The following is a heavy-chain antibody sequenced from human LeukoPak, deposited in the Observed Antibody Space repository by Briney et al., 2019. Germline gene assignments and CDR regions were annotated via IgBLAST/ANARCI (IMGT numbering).Heavy chain of an antibody. V-gene: IGHV4-4*07. CDR3: AGANGGFLEWFY. D-gene: IGHD3-3*01. Sequence: PLETLSLTCTVSGDSINSYYCSWIRQPAGKGLGWIGRIFTSGSTNYNPSLKSRVTMSVDTSKNLFSLKLSSVTAADTAVYYCAGANGGFLEWFYWGQGTLVTVSS. J-gene: IGHJ4*02. CDR2: IFTSGST. CDR1: GDSINSYY.